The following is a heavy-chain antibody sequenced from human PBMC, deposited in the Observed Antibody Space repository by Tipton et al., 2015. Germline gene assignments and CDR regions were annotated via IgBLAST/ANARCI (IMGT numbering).Heavy chain of an antibody. CDR1: SDSISKYY. CDR3: ARGELGDFDS. D-gene: IGHD6-6*01. CDR2: IQYSGST. J-gene: IGHJ4*02. Sequence: TLSLTCSVSSDSISKYYWSWIRQPPGKELEWIGYIQYSGSTNYNPSLKSRVTISVDKSKNQFSLKLSSVTDADTAVYYCARGELGDFDSWGQGTLVTVSS. V-gene: IGHV4-59*08.